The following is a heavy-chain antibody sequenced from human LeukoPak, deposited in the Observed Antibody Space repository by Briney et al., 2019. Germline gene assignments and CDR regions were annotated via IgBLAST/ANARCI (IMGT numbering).Heavy chain of an antibody. CDR1: GFTFSSYT. Sequence: GSLRLSCAASGFTFSSYTMNWVRQAPGKGLEWVSSITSSSSHIYYADSVKGRFTISRDNAKNSLYLQMNSLRAEDTAVYYCARLNDDYDRANFDYWGQGTLVTVSS. D-gene: IGHD4-17*01. CDR2: ITSSSSHI. J-gene: IGHJ4*02. V-gene: IGHV3-21*01. CDR3: ARLNDDYDRANFDY.